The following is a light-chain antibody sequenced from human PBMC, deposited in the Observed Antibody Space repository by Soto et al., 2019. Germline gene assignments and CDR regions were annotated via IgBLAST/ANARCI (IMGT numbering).Light chain of an antibody. V-gene: IGLV1-36*01. CDR3: AAWDDNLDGYV. CDR1: TPNIGKNA. J-gene: IGLJ1*01. CDR2: HND. Sequence: QSVLTQPPSVSGAPRQRVTISCSGSTPNIGKNAVNWYQQLPGKAPKLVIYHNDLLPSGVSDRFSGSKSGTSASLAISGLQSDDEADYYCAAWDDNLDGYVFGTGTKLHRP.